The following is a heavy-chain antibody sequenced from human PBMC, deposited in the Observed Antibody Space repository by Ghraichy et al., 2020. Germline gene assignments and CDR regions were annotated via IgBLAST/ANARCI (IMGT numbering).Heavy chain of an antibody. CDR3: AKDQIYCSSTSCYASPFDY. CDR2: ISGSGGST. D-gene: IGHD2-2*01. J-gene: IGHJ4*02. CDR1: GFTFSSYA. V-gene: IGHV3-23*01. Sequence: GGSLRLSCAASGFTFSSYAMSWVRQAPGKGLEWVSAISGSGGSTYYADSVKGRFTISRDNSKNTLYLQMNSLRAEDTAVYYCAKDQIYCSSTSCYASPFDYWGQGTLVTVSS.